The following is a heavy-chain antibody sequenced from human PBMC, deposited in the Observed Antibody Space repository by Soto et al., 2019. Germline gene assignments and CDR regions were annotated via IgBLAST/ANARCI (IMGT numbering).Heavy chain of an antibody. CDR2: IGGSGYT. J-gene: IGHJ1*01. V-gene: IGHV3-11*03. Sequence: PGGSLRLSCAASGFTFIDYYMSWIRQSPGEGLEWIAYIGGSGYTKYADSVKGRFTISRDNAKNSLYLQMNSLIGEDTAIYYCPRSFAALRATPPATDFQ. D-gene: IGHD4-17*01. CDR3: PRSFAALRATPPATDFQ. CDR1: GFTFIDYY.